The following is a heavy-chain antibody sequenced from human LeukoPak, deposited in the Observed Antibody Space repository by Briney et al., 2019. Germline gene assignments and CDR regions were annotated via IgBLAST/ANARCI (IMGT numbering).Heavy chain of an antibody. Sequence: GGSLRLSCAASGFTFSSYGMSWVRQAPGTGLEWVSAISGSGGDTFYTDSVKGRFTISRDNSKNTLYLQMKGLRAEDTAVYYCVKDSVVVAGLVNYFDYWGQGTLVTVSS. CDR2: ISGSGGDT. CDR3: VKDSVVVAGLVNYFDY. J-gene: IGHJ4*02. D-gene: IGHD6-19*01. CDR1: GFTFSSYG. V-gene: IGHV3-23*01.